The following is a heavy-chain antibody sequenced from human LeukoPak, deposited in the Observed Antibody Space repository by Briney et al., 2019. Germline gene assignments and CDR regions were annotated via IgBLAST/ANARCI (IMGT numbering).Heavy chain of an antibody. CDR1: GVSISSYY. D-gene: IGHD6-6*01. CDR3: ARDLGYSSSSHPSDY. J-gene: IGHJ4*02. V-gene: IGHV4-4*07. Sequence: PSETLSLTCTVSGVSISSYYWSWIRQPAGKGLEWIGRIYTSGSTNYNPSLKSRITMSVDTSKNQFSLKLSSVTAADTAVYYCARDLGYSSSSHPSDYWGQGTLVTVSS. CDR2: IYTSGST.